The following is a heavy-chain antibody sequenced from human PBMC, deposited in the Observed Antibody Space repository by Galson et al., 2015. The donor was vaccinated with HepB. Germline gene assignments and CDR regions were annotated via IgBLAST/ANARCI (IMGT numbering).Heavy chain of an antibody. J-gene: IGHJ2*01. Sequence: QSGAEVKKPGESLKISCKGSGYSSTSYWIVWIRQMPGKGLEWMGNIHPGGGDTRYNPSFQGLVTFSADRSINTAFLQWSSLKASDTAIYFCARHGGGYRYFDLWGRGTLVSVSS. CDR3: ARHGGGYRYFDL. V-gene: IGHV5-51*01. CDR1: GYSSTSYW. CDR2: IHPGGGDT. D-gene: IGHD5-12*01.